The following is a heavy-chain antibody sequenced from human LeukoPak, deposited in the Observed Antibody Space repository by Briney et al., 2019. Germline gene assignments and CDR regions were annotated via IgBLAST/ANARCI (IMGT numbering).Heavy chain of an antibody. Sequence: PSYTVPVTRPVSGYSLSSGYYWGWTRQPPGKGLESSGRIYHSGSTYYNPPPKSRVTISVDTSKDHFSLKLSSVTAAATAVYHCARDSHTAMAYWGQGTPVTVSS. D-gene: IGHD5-18*01. J-gene: IGHJ4*02. V-gene: IGHV4-38-2*02. CDR1: GYSLSSGYY. CDR3: ARDSHTAMAY. CDR2: IYHSGST.